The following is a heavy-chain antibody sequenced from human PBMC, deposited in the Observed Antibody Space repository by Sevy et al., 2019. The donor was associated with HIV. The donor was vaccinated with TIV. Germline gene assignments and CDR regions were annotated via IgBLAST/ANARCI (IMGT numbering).Heavy chain of an antibody. D-gene: IGHD3-22*01. CDR3: AKDLYYYDSSGYYTFDY. CDR2: ISGSGGST. CDR1: GFTFSSYA. Sequence: GGSLRLSCAASGFTFSSYAMSWVRQAPGKGLEWVSAISGSGGSTYYADSVKGRFTISRDNSKNTLYLQMNSPRAEDTAVYYCAKDLYYYDSSGYYTFDYWGQGTLVTVSS. J-gene: IGHJ4*02. V-gene: IGHV3-23*01.